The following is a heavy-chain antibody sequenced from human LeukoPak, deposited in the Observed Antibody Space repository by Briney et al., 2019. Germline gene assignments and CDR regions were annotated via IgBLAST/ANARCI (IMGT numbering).Heavy chain of an antibody. CDR2: INAGNGDA. CDR3: GKSAPSGFDP. Sequence: ASAKVSCKASGYTYTTYAIHWVRQAAGRSLEWMGRINAGNGDAKYSQNFHDRITITRDTSASTVYMELTSLRSDDTAVYYCGKSAPSGFDPWGQGTLVTVSS. CDR1: GYTYTTYA. J-gene: IGHJ5*02. V-gene: IGHV1-3*01.